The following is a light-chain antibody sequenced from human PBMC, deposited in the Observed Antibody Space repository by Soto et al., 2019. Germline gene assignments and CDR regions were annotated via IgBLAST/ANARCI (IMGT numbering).Light chain of an antibody. CDR1: QSVSSSY. J-gene: IGKJ1*01. V-gene: IGKV3-20*01. Sequence: EIVLTQSPDTLSLSPGERATLSCRASQSVSSSYLAWYQQKPGQAPRLLIYATSSRATGIPDRFSGSGSGTAFTLTISRLEPEDFAVYYCQQYGSSRRTFGQGTKVEIK. CDR2: ATS. CDR3: QQYGSSRRT.